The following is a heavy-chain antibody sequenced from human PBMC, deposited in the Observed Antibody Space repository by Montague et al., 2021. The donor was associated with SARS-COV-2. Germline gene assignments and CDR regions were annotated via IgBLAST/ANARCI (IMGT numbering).Heavy chain of an antibody. J-gene: IGHJ4*02. Sequence: SRSISLSASGFPFSSYAMSWVRQAPGKGLEWVSVIYSGGSSTYYADSVKGRFTISRDNSKNTLYLQMNSLRAEDTAVYYCAKDSSGWYVDYFDYWGQGTLVTVSS. CDR1: GFPFSSYA. D-gene: IGHD6-19*01. CDR2: IYSGGSST. V-gene: IGHV3-23*03. CDR3: AKDSSGWYVDYFDY.